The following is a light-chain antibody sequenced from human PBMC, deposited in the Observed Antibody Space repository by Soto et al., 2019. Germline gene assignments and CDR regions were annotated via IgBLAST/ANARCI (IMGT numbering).Light chain of an antibody. CDR1: QSVSSSF. V-gene: IGKV3-20*01. CDR3: QQYGSSPPSVT. J-gene: IGKJ5*01. CDR2: GAS. Sequence: EIVLAQSPGTLSLSPGESATLSCRASQSVSSSFLAWYQQKAGQAPRLLIYGASRRATGIPDRFSGSGSGTDFTLTISGLEPEDFAVYYCQQYGSSPPSVTFGQGTDWRL.